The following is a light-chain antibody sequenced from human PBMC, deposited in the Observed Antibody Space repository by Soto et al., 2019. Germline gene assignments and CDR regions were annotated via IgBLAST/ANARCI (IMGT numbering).Light chain of an antibody. CDR1: SSDLGGYNY. CDR3: SSYTSSSTLYV. J-gene: IGLJ1*01. V-gene: IGLV2-14*01. CDR2: EVS. Sequence: QSALTQPASVSWSPGHSITISCTGTSSDLGGYNYVSWYQQHPGKAPKLMIYEVSNRPSGVSNRFSGSKSGNTASLTISGLQAEDEADYYCSSYTSSSTLYVFGTGTKVTVL.